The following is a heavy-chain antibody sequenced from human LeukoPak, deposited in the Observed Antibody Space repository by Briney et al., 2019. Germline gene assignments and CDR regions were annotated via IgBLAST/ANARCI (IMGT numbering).Heavy chain of an antibody. CDR1: GFTFSSYS. Sequence: AGGSLRLSCAASGFTFSSYSMNWVRQAPGKGLEWVSCISSSSSYIYYADSVKGRFTISRDNAKNSLYLQMNSLRAEDTAVYYCARAHNWKYGSFDFWGQGTLVTVSS. J-gene: IGHJ4*02. D-gene: IGHD1-7*01. V-gene: IGHV3-21*01. CDR2: ISSSSSYI. CDR3: ARAHNWKYGSFDF.